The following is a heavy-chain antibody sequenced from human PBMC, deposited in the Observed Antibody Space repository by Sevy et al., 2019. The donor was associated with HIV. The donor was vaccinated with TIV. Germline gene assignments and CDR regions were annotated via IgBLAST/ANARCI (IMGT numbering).Heavy chain of an antibody. Sequence: GGSLRLSCAVSGFSFDSYGMTWVRQAPGKGLEWVSVISGSGTRTYYADSVKGRFIISRDNSKNTLYLQMNSLRSEDTAIYYWAKGGGGHYDPDEIGYYFYYYNMDVWGKGTTVTVSS. D-gene: IGHD3-22*01. CDR2: ISGSGTRT. CDR1: GFSFDSYG. V-gene: IGHV3-23*01. J-gene: IGHJ6*03. CDR3: AKGGGGHYDPDEIGYYFYYYNMDV.